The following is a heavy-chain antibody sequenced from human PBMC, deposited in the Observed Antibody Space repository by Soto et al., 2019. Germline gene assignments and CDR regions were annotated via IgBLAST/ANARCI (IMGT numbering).Heavy chain of an antibody. CDR3: ARDVIEAAGTAR. D-gene: IGHD6-13*01. V-gene: IGHV1-69*12. Sequence: QVQLVQSGAEVKKPGSSVKVSCKASGGTFSSYAISWVRQAPGQGLEWMGGIIPIFGTANYAQRFQGRVTIPADESTSTAYMELSILRSEDKAVYYCARDVIEAAGTARWGQGTLVPVSS. J-gene: IGHJ4*02. CDR2: IIPIFGTA. CDR1: GGTFSSYA.